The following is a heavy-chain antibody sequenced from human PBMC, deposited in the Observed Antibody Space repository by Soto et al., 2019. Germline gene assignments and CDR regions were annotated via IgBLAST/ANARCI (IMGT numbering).Heavy chain of an antibody. CDR2: ISAHIGNT. CDR1: GYAFTTYG. J-gene: IGHJ4*02. V-gene: IGHV1-18*01. Sequence: QVHLVQSGAEVKKPGASVKVSCKGSGYAFTTYGITWVRQAPGQGLEWMGWISAHIGNTNYAQKLQGRVTVTRDTCTSTAYMELRSLRSDDTAVYYCARGRYGDYWGQGALVTVSS. D-gene: IGHD1-1*01. CDR3: ARGRYGDY.